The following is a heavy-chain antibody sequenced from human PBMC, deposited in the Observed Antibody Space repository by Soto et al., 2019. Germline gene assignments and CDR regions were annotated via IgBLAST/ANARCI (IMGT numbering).Heavy chain of an antibody. Sequence: TSETLSLTCTVSGGSISSDNSYWSWIRQRPGKGLEWIGYIYYSGTADYNPSLSSRLTISIDTSKSQFALNLRSVTAADTAVYYCAREGSVASVPAFDNWGQGTLVTVSS. CDR1: GGSISSDNSY. J-gene: IGHJ4*02. CDR2: IYYSGTA. CDR3: AREGSVASVPAFDN. V-gene: IGHV4-31*03. D-gene: IGHD2-15*01.